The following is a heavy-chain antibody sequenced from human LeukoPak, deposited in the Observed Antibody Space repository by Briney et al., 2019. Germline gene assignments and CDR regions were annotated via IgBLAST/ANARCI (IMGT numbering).Heavy chain of an antibody. CDR2: IWDTEIT. CDR1: GGSIRSYF. Sequence: PSETLSLTCTVSGGSIRSYFWSWLRQPPGKGLEWIGYIWDTEITDYNPSLKSRVTISLDTSKNHFSLKLSSVTAADTAVYYCARKAAAGNWFDPWGQGTLVTVSS. J-gene: IGHJ5*02. D-gene: IGHD6-13*01. V-gene: IGHV4-59*12. CDR3: ARKAAAGNWFDP.